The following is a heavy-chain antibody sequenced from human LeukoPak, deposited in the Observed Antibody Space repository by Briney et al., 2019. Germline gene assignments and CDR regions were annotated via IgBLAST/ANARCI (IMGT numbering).Heavy chain of an antibody. V-gene: IGHV3-21*01. CDR3: ARSLGTARQMSNY. Sequence: GGSLRLSCAASGFTFSGYSMNWVRQAPGKGLEWVSSISSSSSYIYYADSVKGRFTISRDNAKNSLYLQMNSLRAEDTAVYYCARSLGTARQMSNYWGQGTLVTVSS. CDR1: GFTFSGYS. J-gene: IGHJ4*02. CDR2: ISSSSSYI. D-gene: IGHD6-6*01.